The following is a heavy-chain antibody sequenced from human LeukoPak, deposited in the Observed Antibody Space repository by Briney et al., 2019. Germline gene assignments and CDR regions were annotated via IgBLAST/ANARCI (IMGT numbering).Heavy chain of an antibody. CDR2: ISYDGNKK. V-gene: IGHV3-30*12. CDR3: AQLWPFDF. D-gene: IGHD1-1*01. Sequence: GGSLRLSCAASGFTFNTYAMNWVRQAPGEGPEWVAAISYDGNKKLYTDSVRGRFTISRDSSQNTMSLQVNSLRPGDTAVYYCAQLWPFDFWGQGTLVIVSS. J-gene: IGHJ4*02. CDR1: GFTFNTYA.